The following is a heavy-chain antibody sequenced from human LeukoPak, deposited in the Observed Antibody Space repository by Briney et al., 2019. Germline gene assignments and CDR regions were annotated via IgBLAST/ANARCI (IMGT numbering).Heavy chain of an antibody. J-gene: IGHJ4*02. CDR2: INPNSGGT. CDR1: GYTFSGYY. V-gene: IGHV1-2*02. D-gene: IGHD1-26*01. Sequence: ASVKVSCKASGYTFSGYYMHWVRQAPGQGLEWMGWINPNSGGTNYAQKFQGRVTMTRDTSTSTAYMELSRLRSDDTAVYYCARVGLGGSYSHFDYWGQGTLVTVSS. CDR3: ARVGLGGSYSHFDY.